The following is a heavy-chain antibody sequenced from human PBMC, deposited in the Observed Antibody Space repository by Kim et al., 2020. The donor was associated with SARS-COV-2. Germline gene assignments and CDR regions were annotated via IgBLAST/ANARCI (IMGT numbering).Heavy chain of an antibody. Sequence: SQTLSLTCAVYGGSFSGYYWSWIRQPPGKGLEWIGEINHSGSTNYNPSLKSRVTISVDTSKNQFSLKLSSVTAADTAVYYCARGWNSGYGYGDSYYFDYWGQGTLVTVSS. D-gene: IGHD5-12*01. J-gene: IGHJ4*02. V-gene: IGHV4-34*01. CDR1: GGSFSGYY. CDR3: ARGWNSGYGYGDSYYFDY. CDR2: INHSGST.